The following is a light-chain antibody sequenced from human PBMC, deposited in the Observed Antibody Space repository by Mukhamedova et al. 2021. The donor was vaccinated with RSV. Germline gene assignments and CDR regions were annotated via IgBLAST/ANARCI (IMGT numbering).Light chain of an antibody. CDR3: PPANHFPRT. Sequence: WYQRRVHGKAPRLLIYGASILQDGVPSRFSGSGSGTDFTLTLSSLQPEDFATYFFPPANHFPRTVGQGTQV. CDR2: GAS. V-gene: IGKV1-12*01. J-gene: IGKJ1*01.